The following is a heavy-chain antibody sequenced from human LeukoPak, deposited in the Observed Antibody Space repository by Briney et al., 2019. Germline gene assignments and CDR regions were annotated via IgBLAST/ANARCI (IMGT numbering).Heavy chain of an antibody. D-gene: IGHD6-13*01. V-gene: IGHV4-61*02. CDR2: IYTSGST. J-gene: IGHJ4*02. Sequence: SETLSLTCTVSGGSISRGSYYWSWIRQPAGTGLEWVGRIYTSGSTNYNPALKSRVTMSLDTSKNQVSLNLRSVTAADTAVYYCARESSAEAGDYWGQGTLVTVSS. CDR3: ARESSAEAGDY. CDR1: GGSISRGSYY.